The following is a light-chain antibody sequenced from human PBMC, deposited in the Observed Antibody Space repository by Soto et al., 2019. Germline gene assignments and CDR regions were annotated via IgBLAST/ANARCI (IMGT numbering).Light chain of an antibody. J-gene: IGKJ1*01. CDR1: QSVSSY. Sequence: EIVLTQSPATLSLSPGERAPLSCRASQSVSSYLAWYQQKPGQAPRLLIYDASNRATGIPARFSGSGSGTDFTLTISSLEPEDFAVYYCHQRSNWPRTFGQGTKVDIK. CDR3: HQRSNWPRT. CDR2: DAS. V-gene: IGKV3-11*01.